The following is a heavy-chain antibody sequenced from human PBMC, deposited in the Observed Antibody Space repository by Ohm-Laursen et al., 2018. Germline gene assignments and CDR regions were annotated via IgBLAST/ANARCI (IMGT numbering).Heavy chain of an antibody. CDR2: MNPNSGNT. D-gene: IGHD5-18*01. Sequence: ASVKVSCKASGYTFTSYDINWVRQATGQGLEWMGWMNPNSGNTGYAQKFQGRVTMTRNTSISTAYMELSRLKSEDTAVYYCARMYGMEIQFWSLGYWGQGTLVTVSS. V-gene: IGHV1-8*01. CDR3: ARMYGMEIQFWSLGY. J-gene: IGHJ4*02. CDR1: GYTFTSYD.